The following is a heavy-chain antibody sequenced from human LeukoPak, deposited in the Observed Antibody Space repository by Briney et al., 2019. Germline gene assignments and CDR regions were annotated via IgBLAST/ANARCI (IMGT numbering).Heavy chain of an antibody. J-gene: IGHJ3*02. CDR1: GFTFSSYE. CDR2: ISSSGNTI. D-gene: IGHD2-2*01. CDR3: ARDSYCSSTSCPDAFDI. V-gene: IGHV3-48*03. Sequence: GSLRLSCAASGFTFSSYEMNWVRQAPGKGLEWVSYISSSGNTIYYAGSVTGRFTISRDNAKNSLFLQMNSPRAEDTALYYCARDSYCSSTSCPDAFDIWGQGTMVTVSS.